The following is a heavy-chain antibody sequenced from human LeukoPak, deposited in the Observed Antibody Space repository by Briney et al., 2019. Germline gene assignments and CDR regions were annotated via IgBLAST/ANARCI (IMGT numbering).Heavy chain of an antibody. CDR1: GFTVSSNY. J-gene: IGHJ6*02. V-gene: IGHV3-53*01. CDR2: IYSGGST. Sequence: PGGSLRLSCAASGFTVSSNYMSWVRQAPGKGLEWVSVIYSGGSTYYADSVKGRFTISRDNSKNTLYLQMNSLRAEDTAVYYCAKRYCSGGSCGFYYYYGMDVWGQGTTVTVSS. D-gene: IGHD2-15*01. CDR3: AKRYCSGGSCGFYYYYGMDV.